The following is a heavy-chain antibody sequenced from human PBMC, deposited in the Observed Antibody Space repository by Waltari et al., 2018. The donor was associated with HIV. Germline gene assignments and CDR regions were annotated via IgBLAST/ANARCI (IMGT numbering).Heavy chain of an antibody. V-gene: IGHV3-23*01. Sequence: EVQLLESGGGLVQPGGSLRLSCAASGFTFSDYSMSWVRPAPGKGLEWVSASSPTGDSTSDADSVKGRFTISRDNSKNTVYLQMNSLRAEDTAIYYCAKKGHLSGGNWKRDYFDYWGQGTLVTVSS. D-gene: IGHD2-15*01. J-gene: IGHJ4*02. CDR3: AKKGHLSGGNWKRDYFDY. CDR1: GFTFSDYS. CDR2: SSPTGDST.